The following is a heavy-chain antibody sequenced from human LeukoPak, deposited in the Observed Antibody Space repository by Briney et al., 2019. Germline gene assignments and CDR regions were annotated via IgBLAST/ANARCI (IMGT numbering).Heavy chain of an antibody. J-gene: IGHJ3*02. CDR1: GYTFTSYY. CDR3: ARPRENHVGAFDI. V-gene: IGHV1-46*01. Sequence: ASVKVSCKASGYTFTSYYMHWVRQAPGQGLEWMGIINPSGGGTSYAQKFQGRVTMTRDMSTSTVYMELSSLRSEDTAVYYCARPRENHVGAFDIWGQGTMVTVSS. D-gene: IGHD1-14*01. CDR2: INPSGGGT.